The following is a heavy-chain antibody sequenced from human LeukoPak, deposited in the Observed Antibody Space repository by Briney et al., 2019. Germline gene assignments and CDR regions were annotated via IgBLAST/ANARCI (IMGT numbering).Heavy chain of an antibody. D-gene: IGHD3-22*01. CDR1: GYTFTSYA. CDR3: ARDDSSGYPLNHFDY. Sequence: GASVKVSCKASGYTFTSYAMNWVRQAPGQGLEWMGWINTNTGNPTYAQGFTGRFVFSLDTSVSTAYLQISSLKAEDTAVYYCARDDSSGYPLNHFDYWGQGTLVTVSS. V-gene: IGHV7-4-1*02. CDR2: INTNTGNP. J-gene: IGHJ4*02.